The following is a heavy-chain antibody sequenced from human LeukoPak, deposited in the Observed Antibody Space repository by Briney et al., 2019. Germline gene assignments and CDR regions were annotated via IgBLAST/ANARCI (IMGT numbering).Heavy chain of an antibody. CDR3: ARLVGAAFDY. Sequence: GGSLRLSCAASGFTISSNWMSWVRQAPGKGLEWVANIKQDGGERYHVDSVKGRFTISRDNAKNSLYLQMNSLRVEDTAVYYCARLVGAAFDYWGQGTLVTVSS. J-gene: IGHJ4*02. CDR2: IKQDGGER. CDR1: GFTISSNW. V-gene: IGHV3-7*04. D-gene: IGHD1-26*01.